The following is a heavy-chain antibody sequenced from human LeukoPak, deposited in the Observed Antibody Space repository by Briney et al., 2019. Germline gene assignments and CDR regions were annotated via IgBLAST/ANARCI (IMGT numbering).Heavy chain of an antibody. CDR1: DDSFSSHY. D-gene: IGHD2-15*01. CDR3: ARVPRGTYCSGGSCYRSPSWFDP. V-gene: IGHV4-59*11. CDR2: ISYSGST. Sequence: SETLSLTCTVSDDSFSSHYWTWIRQPPGKGLEWIGYISYSGSTNYNPSLKSRVTISVDTSKNQFSLKLSSVTAADTAVYYCARVPRGTYCSGGSCYRSPSWFDPWGQGTLVTVSS. J-gene: IGHJ5*02.